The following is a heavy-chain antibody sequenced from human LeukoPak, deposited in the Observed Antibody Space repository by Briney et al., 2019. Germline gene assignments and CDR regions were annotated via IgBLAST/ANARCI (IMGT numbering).Heavy chain of an antibody. V-gene: IGHV3-23*01. CDR1: GFNFSTYA. CDR3: AKDRYSNYGQYYYYMHV. CDR2: ICGSGCGT. Sequence: QAGGSLRLSCAASGFNFSTYAMTWVRQAPGKGLEWVSAICGSGCGTYYADSVKGRFTISRDHSKSTLYLQMNSLRAEDTAIYYCAKDRYSNYGQYYYYMHVWGKGTTVTVSS. D-gene: IGHD4-11*01. J-gene: IGHJ6*03.